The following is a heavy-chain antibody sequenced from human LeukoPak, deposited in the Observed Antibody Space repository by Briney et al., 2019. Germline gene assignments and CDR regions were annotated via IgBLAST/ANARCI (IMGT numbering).Heavy chain of an antibody. J-gene: IGHJ4*02. D-gene: IGHD2-8*02. V-gene: IGHV4-39*07. CDR1: PGSISTTTYY. Sequence: SETLSLTCTVSPGSISTTTYYWGWIRQPPGKGLEWIGTIAYTGTANYNPSLESRITLSRDTSKNQVSLKLSSVTAADTAVYYCAGDRNNRYWFYYWGQGTLVAVSS. CDR3: AGDRNNRYWFYY. CDR2: IAYTGTA.